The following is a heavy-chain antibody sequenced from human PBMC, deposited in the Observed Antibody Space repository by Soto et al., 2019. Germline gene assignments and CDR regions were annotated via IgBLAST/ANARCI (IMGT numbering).Heavy chain of an antibody. D-gene: IGHD3-22*01. Sequence: EVQLVESGGGLVQPGGSLRLSCAASGFTVSDNYMNWVRQAPGKGLEWVAVIYRGTTYYADSVKGRFTISRDNSKNTLDLKMSSLRPEDTAVYYCARDGDLRDYDSTGYSFDYWGQGTLVAVYS. CDR1: GFTVSDNY. CDR3: ARDGDLRDYDSTGYSFDY. CDR2: IYRGTT. V-gene: IGHV3-66*01. J-gene: IGHJ4*02.